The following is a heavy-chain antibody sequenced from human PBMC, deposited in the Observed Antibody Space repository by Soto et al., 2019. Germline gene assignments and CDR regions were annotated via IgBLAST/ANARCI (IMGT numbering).Heavy chain of an antibody. CDR2: IRSKTDGGTT. D-gene: IGHD3-10*01. CDR1: GFTFTNAW. J-gene: IGHJ6*02. CDR3: ASGMVRDNYYVMAV. V-gene: IGHV3-15*01. Sequence: EVQLVESGGGLVKPGGSLRLSCAASGFTFTNAWMSWVRQAPGKGLEWVGRIRSKTDGGTTAYAAPVKGRFTISRADSXNPLYLQMNSLKTEDPAVYFCASGMVRDNYYVMAVWGQGTTVTVSS.